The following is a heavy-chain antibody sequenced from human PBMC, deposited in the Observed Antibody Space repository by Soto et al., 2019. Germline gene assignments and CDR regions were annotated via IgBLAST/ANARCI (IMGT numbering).Heavy chain of an antibody. J-gene: IGHJ5*02. CDR2: ISSDGDIT. CDR1: GFTFSEYS. Sequence: GGALRLSCSASGFTFSEYSMHWVRQAPGKGLQYVSTISSDGDITYYADSVKGRFTISRDNSKNTLYLQMNSLRPEDTAVYYCVKVSTFYDILTGYYSTNFFDPWGQGTLVTVSS. CDR3: VKVSTFYDILTGYYSTNFFDP. V-gene: IGHV3-64D*06. D-gene: IGHD3-9*01.